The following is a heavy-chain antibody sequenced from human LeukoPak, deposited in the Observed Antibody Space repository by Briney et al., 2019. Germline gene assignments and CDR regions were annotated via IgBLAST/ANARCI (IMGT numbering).Heavy chain of an antibody. V-gene: IGHV4-39*01. D-gene: IGHD1-14*01. CDR1: GGSISSSSYY. CDR2: IYYSGST. J-gene: IGHJ5*02. CDR3: ARLLVRRWFDP. Sequence: ASETLSLTCTVSGGSISSSSYYWGWIRQPPGKGLEWIGSIYYSGSTYYNPSLKSRVTISVDTSKNQFSLKLSSVTAADTAVYYCARLLVRRWFDPWGQGTLVTVSS.